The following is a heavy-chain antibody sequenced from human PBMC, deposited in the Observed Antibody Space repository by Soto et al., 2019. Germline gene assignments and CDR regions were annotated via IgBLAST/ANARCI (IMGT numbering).Heavy chain of an antibody. J-gene: IGHJ4*02. Sequence: GGSLRLSCAASGFTVSSNYMSWVRQAPGKGLEWVSVIYSGGSTYYADSVKGRFTISRDNSKNTLYLQMNSLRAEDTAVYYCARGPGMITFGGVTFDYWDQGTLVTVSS. CDR3: ARGPGMITFGGVTFDY. V-gene: IGHV3-66*01. CDR1: GFTVSSNY. D-gene: IGHD3-16*01. CDR2: IYSGGST.